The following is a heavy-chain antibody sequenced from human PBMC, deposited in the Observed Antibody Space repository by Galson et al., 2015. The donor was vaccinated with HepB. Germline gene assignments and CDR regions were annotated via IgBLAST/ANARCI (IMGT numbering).Heavy chain of an antibody. Sequence: SLRLSCAASGFAFDTHAMSWVRQAPGRGLEWISGISGNGDSTFYADSVKGRFTVSRDNSNNMLYLQMNSLRAEDAGLYFLAKGYGLFDSWGQGILVTVSS. J-gene: IGHJ5*01. CDR3: AKGYGLFDS. CDR2: ISGNGDST. CDR1: GFAFDTHA. V-gene: IGHV3-23*01. D-gene: IGHD5-18*01.